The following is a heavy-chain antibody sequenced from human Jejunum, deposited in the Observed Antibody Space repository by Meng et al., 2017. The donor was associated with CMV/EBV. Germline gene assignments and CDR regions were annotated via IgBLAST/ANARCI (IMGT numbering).Heavy chain of an antibody. CDR1: CW. V-gene: IGHV3-74*03. D-gene: IGHD2/OR15-2a*01. Sequence: CWMHWVRHSPGKGLEWVSRINTDGTTLTYAASVKGRFTVSRDNAKNMVYLKMDSLRANDTGVYYCVRADVADQNNIAIAYFYGLDVWGQGTTVTVSS. J-gene: IGHJ6*02. CDR2: INTDGTTL. CDR3: VRADVADQNNIAIAYFYGLDV.